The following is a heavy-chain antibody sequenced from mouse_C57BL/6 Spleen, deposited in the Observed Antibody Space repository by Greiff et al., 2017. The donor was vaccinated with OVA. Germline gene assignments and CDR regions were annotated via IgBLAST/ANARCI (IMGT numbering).Heavy chain of an antibody. V-gene: IGHV1-64*01. Sequence: QVQLQQPGAELVKPGASVKLSCKASGYTFTSYWMHWVKQRPGQGLEWIGMIHPNSGSTNYNEKFKSKATLTVDKSSSTAYMQLSSLTSEDSAVYYCARSDYDDGGYAMDYWGQGTSVTVSA. CDR3: ARSDYDDGGYAMDY. J-gene: IGHJ4*01. CDR1: GYTFTSYW. CDR2: IHPNSGST. D-gene: IGHD2-4*01.